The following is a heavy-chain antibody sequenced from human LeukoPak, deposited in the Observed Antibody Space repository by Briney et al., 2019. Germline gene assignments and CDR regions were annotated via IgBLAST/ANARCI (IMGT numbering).Heavy chain of an antibody. Sequence: SETLSLTCSVSGGSISSSSYYWDWIRQPPGKGLEWIGSIYYRGNTYYNPSLKSRVTISVDTSKNQFSLRLSYVTAADTAVYYCARVMDLSFDYWGQGNLVTVSS. V-gene: IGHV4-39*07. J-gene: IGHJ4*02. CDR1: GGSISSSSYY. CDR2: IYYRGNT. CDR3: ARVMDLSFDY. D-gene: IGHD3/OR15-3a*01.